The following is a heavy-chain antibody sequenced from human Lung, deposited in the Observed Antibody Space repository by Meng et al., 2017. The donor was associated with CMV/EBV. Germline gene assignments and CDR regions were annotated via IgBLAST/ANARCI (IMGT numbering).Heavy chain of an antibody. CDR3: ARALDTAMVTFDY. V-gene: IGHV4-30-4*08. J-gene: IGHJ4*02. CDR2: IYYSGST. D-gene: IGHD5-18*01. CDR1: GGSISSGDYY. Sequence: QVPLQESGPGLVKPSPTLSLTCTVSGGSISSGDYYWSWIRPPPGKGLEWIGYIYYSGSTYYNPSLKSRVTISVDTSKNQFSLKLSSVTAADTAVYYCARALDTAMVTFDYWGQGTLVTVSS.